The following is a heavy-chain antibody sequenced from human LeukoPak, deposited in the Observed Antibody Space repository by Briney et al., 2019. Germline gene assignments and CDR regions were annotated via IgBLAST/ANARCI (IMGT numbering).Heavy chain of an antibody. Sequence: SETLSLTCTVSGYSISSGYYWGWIRQPPGKGLEWIGSIYHSGRTFYNPSLKSRVTMSVDTSKNQFSLKLSSVTAADTAVYYCARGSIVGATFDYFDYWGQGTLVTVSS. CDR3: ARGSIVGATFDYFDY. D-gene: IGHD1-26*01. CDR2: IYHSGRT. J-gene: IGHJ4*02. CDR1: GYSISSGYY. V-gene: IGHV4-38-2*02.